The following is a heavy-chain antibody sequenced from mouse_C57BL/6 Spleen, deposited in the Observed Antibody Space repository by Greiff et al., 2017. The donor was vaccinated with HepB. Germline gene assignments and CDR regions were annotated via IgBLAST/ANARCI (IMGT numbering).Heavy chain of an antibody. CDR2: IYPGDGDT. CDR1: GYAFSSSW. J-gene: IGHJ4*01. V-gene: IGHV1-82*01. Sequence: VQLQQSGPELVKPGASVKISCKASGYAFSSSWMNWVKQRPGKGLEWIGRIYPGDGDTNYNGKFKGKATLTADKSSSTAYMQLSSLTSEDSAVYFCARLGYAMDYWGQGTSVTVSS. CDR3: ARLGYAMDY.